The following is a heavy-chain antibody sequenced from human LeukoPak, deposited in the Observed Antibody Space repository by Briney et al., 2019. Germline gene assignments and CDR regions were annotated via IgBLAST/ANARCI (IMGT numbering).Heavy chain of an antibody. CDR3: ARDVLFSVAHSPFY. CDR2: IRQDGSEK. V-gene: IGHV3-7*01. Sequence: GGSLRLSCAASGFTFPNYWMSWVRQAPGKGLEWVANIRQDGSEKFYVDSVKGRFTISRDNDKSSLYLQMNSLRAEDTAVYYCARDVLFSVAHSPFYWGQGTLVTVSS. J-gene: IGHJ4*02. D-gene: IGHD2-21*01. CDR1: GFTFPNYW.